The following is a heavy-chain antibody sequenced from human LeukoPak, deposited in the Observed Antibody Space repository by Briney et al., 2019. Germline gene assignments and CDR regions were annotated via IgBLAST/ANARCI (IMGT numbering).Heavy chain of an antibody. CDR3: ARENGYRYDY. CDR1: GASLSSYF. D-gene: IGHD5-18*01. CDR2: IYYSGST. V-gene: IGHV4-59*01. Sequence: SETLSLTCNVSGASLSSYFWSWIRQPPGKGLEWIGSIYYSGSTNYNPSLKSRVTISVDTSKNQFSLKLSSVTAADTALYYCARENGYRYDYWGQGTLVTVSS. J-gene: IGHJ4*02.